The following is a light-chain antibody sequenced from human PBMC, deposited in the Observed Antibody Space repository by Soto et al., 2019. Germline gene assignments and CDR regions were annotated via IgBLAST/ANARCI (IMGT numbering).Light chain of an antibody. CDR3: QQQGT. CDR1: RSLSSSY. CDR2: AAS. J-gene: IGKJ2*01. V-gene: IGKV3-20*01. Sequence: GERATLSCRASRSLSSSYVVWYQQKPGQAPRLLIYAASRRATGIPDRFSGSGSATEYTLTISRLEPEDFAVYCCQQQGTFGQGTKVDIK.